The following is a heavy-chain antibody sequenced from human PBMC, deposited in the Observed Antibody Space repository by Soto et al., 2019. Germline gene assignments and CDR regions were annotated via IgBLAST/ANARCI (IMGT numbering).Heavy chain of an antibody. V-gene: IGHV4-34*01. CDR3: ARRGRYCSSRNSCYSYFDS. D-gene: IGHD2-2*01. CDR2: INPSGST. CDR1: DGSLSGYF. Sequence: QVQLHQWGAGLLKPSETLSLTCGVNDGSLSGYFWSWIRQSPGKGLEWIGEINPSGSTSNNPSLKSRVTLSIDTSKKQFSLRLSSVTAADMAVYYCARRGRYCSSRNSCYSYFDSWVQGTLVTVSA. J-gene: IGHJ4*02.